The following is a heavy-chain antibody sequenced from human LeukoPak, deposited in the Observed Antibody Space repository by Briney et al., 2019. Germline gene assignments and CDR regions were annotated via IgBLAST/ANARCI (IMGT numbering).Heavy chain of an antibody. CDR3: VGDFDY. J-gene: IGHJ4*02. D-gene: IGHD3-10*01. CDR1: GLTFSGYD. CDR2: IRYDGSRE. Sequence: GGSLRLSCVASGLTFSGYDMDWVRQAPGKGLEWVSFIRYDGSREFYADSVKGRFTISRDNSKDTPYPQMNSLRPEDTAVYYCVGDFDYWGQGTLVTVSS. V-gene: IGHV3-30*02.